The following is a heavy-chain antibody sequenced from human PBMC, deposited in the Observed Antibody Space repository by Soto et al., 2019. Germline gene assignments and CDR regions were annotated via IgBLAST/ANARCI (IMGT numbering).Heavy chain of an antibody. Sequence: EVQLLESGGGLVQPGGSLRLSCAASGFTFSDYSMNWVRQAPGRGLEWVSTISSGGLSTYYADSVQGRFTISRDNSNDKVYLQMNNLRAEDTAVYYCSKAPGDYYYMDVWGKGTTVIVSS. V-gene: IGHV3-23*01. J-gene: IGHJ6*03. CDR2: ISSGGLST. CDR3: SKAPGDYYYMDV. CDR1: GFTFSDYS.